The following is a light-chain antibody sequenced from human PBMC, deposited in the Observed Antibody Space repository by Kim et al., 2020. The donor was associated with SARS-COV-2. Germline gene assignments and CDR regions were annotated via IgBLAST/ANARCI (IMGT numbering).Light chain of an antibody. CDR2: EVS. CDR3: SSYAGSNIVV. CDR1: SSDVGGHNY. V-gene: IGLV2-8*01. J-gene: IGLJ2*01. Sequence: GQSGTISCTGTSSDVGGHNYVSWYQQHPGKAPKLLIYEVSERPSGVPDRFSGSKSGNTASLTVSGLQSEDEADYYYSSYAGSNIVVFGGGTQLTVL.